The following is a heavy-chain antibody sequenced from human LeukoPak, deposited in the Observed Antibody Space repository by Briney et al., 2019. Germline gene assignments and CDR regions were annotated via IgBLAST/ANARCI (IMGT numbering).Heavy chain of an antibody. J-gene: IGHJ4*02. V-gene: IGHV3-30*02. D-gene: IGHD7-27*01. CDR1: GFTFSSYG. Sequence: PGGSLRLSCAASGFTFSSYGMHWVRQAPGKGLEWVAFIRYDGSNKYYADSVKGRFTISRDNFKNTLYLRMNSLRAEDTAVYYCAREVLRTNWGSLDYWGQGTLVTVSS. CDR3: AREVLRTNWGSLDY. CDR2: IRYDGSNK.